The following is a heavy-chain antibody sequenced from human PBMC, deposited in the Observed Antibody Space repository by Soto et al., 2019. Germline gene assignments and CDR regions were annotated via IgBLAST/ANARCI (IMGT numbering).Heavy chain of an antibody. J-gene: IGHJ4*02. CDR1: GVSISSYY. Sequence: SETLSLTCTVSGVSISSYYWTWIRQPPGKGLEWIGYIYYSGSTNYNPSLRSRVTISIDTSKNQFSLRLRSVTAADTAVYYCARESGSYDPLDYWGQGTQVTAPQ. CDR3: ARESGSYDPLDY. D-gene: IGHD3-16*01. CDR2: IYYSGST. V-gene: IGHV4-59*01.